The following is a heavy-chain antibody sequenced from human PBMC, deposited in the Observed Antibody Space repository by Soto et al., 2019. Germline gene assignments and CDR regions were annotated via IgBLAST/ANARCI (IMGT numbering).Heavy chain of an antibody. D-gene: IGHD3-22*01. Sequence: GGSLRLSCAASGFTFSSYEMNWVRQAPGKGLEWVSYISSSGSTIYYADSVKGRFTISRDNAKNSLYLQMNSLRAEDTAVYYCARDYYDCSGLFDYWGQGTLVTVSS. CDR1: GFTFSSYE. V-gene: IGHV3-48*03. CDR2: ISSSGSTI. CDR3: ARDYYDCSGLFDY. J-gene: IGHJ4*02.